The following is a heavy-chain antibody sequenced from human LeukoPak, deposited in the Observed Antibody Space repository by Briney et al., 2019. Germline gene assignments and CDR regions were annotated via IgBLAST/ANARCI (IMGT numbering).Heavy chain of an antibody. CDR2: IYHSGTT. CDR3: AASRFYYSDSRAFGLWYFDL. V-gene: IGHV4-59*08. Sequence: SETLSLTCTVSGGSITSYLWSWIRQPPGKGPEWIGYIYHSGTTEYNPSLKSRVTISVDTSKNQFSLKLTSVTAADTAVYYCAASRFYYSDSRAFGLWYFDLWGRGTLVTVSS. D-gene: IGHD3-22*01. J-gene: IGHJ2*01. CDR1: GGSITSYL.